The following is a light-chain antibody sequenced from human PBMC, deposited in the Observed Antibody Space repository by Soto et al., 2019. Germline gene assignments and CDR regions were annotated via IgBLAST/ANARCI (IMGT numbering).Light chain of an antibody. Sequence: QSVLTQPASVSGSPGQSITISCTGTSSDVGDYSYVSWYQQHAGKAPKVLIYAVSNRPSGVSNRFSGSKSGNTASLTISGLQAEDEADYYCSSYTSSNTWVFGGGTKLSVL. CDR3: SSYTSSNTWV. V-gene: IGLV2-14*01. CDR1: SSDVGDYSY. CDR2: AVS. J-gene: IGLJ3*02.